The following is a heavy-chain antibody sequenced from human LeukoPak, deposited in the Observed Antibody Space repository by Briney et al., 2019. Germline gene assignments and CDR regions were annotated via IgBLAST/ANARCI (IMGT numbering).Heavy chain of an antibody. J-gene: IGHJ4*02. CDR1: GASITNDDYY. V-gene: IGHV4-39*01. Sequence: SETLSLTCTVSGASITNDDYYWGWIRQPPGKGLEWIGSIYYSGSTYYNPSLKSRVTISVDTSKNQFSLKLSSVTAADTAVYYCARLGGPFDYWGQGTLVTVSS. CDR2: IYYSGST. CDR3: ARLGGPFDY.